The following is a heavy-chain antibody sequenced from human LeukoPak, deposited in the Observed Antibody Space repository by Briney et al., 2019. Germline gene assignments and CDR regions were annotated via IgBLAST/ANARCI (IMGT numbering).Heavy chain of an antibody. CDR2: ISYDGSNK. J-gene: IGHJ4*02. V-gene: IGHV3-30*18. CDR3: AKVHDYGDHLGGLGFDY. Sequence: GRSPRLSCAASGFTFSSYGMHWVRQAPGKGLEWVAVISYDGSNKYYADSVKGRFTISRDNSKNTLYLQMNSLRAEDTAVYYCAKVHDYGDHLGGLGFDYWGQGTLVTVSS. CDR1: GFTFSSYG. D-gene: IGHD4-17*01.